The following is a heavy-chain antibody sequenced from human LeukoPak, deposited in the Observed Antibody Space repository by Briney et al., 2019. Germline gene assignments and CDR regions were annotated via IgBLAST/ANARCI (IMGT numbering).Heavy chain of an antibody. CDR1: GFTFSSYT. CDR3: AKEQNTYSSSPPDY. Sequence: GGSLRLSCAASGFTFSSYTMSWVRQAPGKGLEWVSTITTSDGNTYYADSVKGRFTISRDNAKNSLYLQMNSLRAEDTAVYYCAKEQNTYSSSPPDYWGQGTLVTVSS. V-gene: IGHV3-23*01. J-gene: IGHJ4*02. CDR2: ITTSDGNT. D-gene: IGHD6-13*01.